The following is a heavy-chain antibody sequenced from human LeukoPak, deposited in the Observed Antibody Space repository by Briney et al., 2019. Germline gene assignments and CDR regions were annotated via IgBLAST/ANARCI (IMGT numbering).Heavy chain of an antibody. Sequence: GGSLRLSCAASGFTFSNAWISWVRQAPGKGLEWVSTISDSGGGAYYADSVKGRFTISRDSSRSTLYLQMHSLRAEDTAVYYCAKDRPYISSWYGCSTPWGQGTLVTVSS. D-gene: IGHD6-13*01. CDR1: GFTFSNAW. CDR3: AKDRPYISSWYGCSTP. J-gene: IGHJ5*02. CDR2: ISDSGGGA. V-gene: IGHV3-23*01.